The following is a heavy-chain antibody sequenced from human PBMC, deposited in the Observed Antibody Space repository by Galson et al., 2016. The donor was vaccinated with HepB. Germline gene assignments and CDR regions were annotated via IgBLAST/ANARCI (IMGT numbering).Heavy chain of an antibody. CDR2: IYHSGNT. CDR1: GGSISSGGYS. V-gene: IGHV4-30-2*01. CDR3: ARHTDQPSRFDY. J-gene: IGHJ4*02. D-gene: IGHD2-2*02. Sequence: TLSLTCAVSGGSISSGGYSWSWIRQPPGRGLEWIGYIYHSGNTHYNPSLKSRVTISVDRSKNQFSLKLSSVTAADTAVYYCARHTDQPSRFDYWGQGTLVTVSS.